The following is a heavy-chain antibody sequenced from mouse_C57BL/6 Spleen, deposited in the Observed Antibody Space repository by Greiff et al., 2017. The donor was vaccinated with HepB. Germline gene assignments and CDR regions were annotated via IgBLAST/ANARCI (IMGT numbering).Heavy chain of an antibody. Sequence: LEESGPELVKPGASVKISCKASGYAFSSSWMNWVKQRPGKGLEWIGRIYPGDGDTNYNGKFKGKATLTADKSSSTAYMQLSSLTSEDSAVYFCARWGTTVVAFDYWGQGTTLTVSS. CDR3: ARWGTTVVAFDY. CDR2: IYPGDGDT. J-gene: IGHJ2*01. V-gene: IGHV1-82*01. CDR1: GYAFSSSW. D-gene: IGHD1-1*01.